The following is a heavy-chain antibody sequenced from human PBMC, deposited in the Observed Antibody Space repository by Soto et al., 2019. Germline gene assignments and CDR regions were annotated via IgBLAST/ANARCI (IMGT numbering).Heavy chain of an antibody. Sequence: ASVKVSCKASGYTFTSYYMHWVRQAPGQGLEWMGIINPSGGSTSYAQKFQGRVTMTRDTSTSTVYMELSSLRSEDTAVYYCARDHEPTPATVTIFGVAEFDYWGQGTLVTVSS. CDR1: GYTFTSYY. CDR3: ARDHEPTPATVTIFGVAEFDY. CDR2: INPSGGST. V-gene: IGHV1-46*01. D-gene: IGHD3-3*01. J-gene: IGHJ4*02.